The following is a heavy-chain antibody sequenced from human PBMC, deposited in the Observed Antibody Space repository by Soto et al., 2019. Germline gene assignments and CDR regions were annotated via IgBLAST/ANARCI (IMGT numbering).Heavy chain of an antibody. CDR1: GYTFTRYD. V-gene: IGHV1-8*01. CDR3: ASGRSVSFRRGYYNFDY. CDR2: MNPNSGNT. J-gene: IGHJ4*02. Sequence: QVHLVQSGAEVKKPGASVKVSCKASGYTFTRYDINWVRQATGQVLEWMGCMNPNSGNTGYSQKFQGRVTMTRKKSISTAYMELSSLKSEETAVYYWASGRSVSFRRGYYNFDYWGQGTLVTVSS. D-gene: IGHD3-3*01.